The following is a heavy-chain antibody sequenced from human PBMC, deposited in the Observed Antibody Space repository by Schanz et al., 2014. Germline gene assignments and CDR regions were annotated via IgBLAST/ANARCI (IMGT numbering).Heavy chain of an antibody. CDR1: GGTFSSYA. D-gene: IGHD6-6*01. CDR2: INPSGGST. J-gene: IGHJ4*02. V-gene: IGHV1-46*03. CDR3: GRGFSRSYIDF. Sequence: QVQLVQSGAEVKKPGSPVKVSCKSSGGTFSSYAISWVRQAPGQGLEWMGIINPSGGSTRYGQKFRGRITVTTDTSTSTVYLELSSLRSDDTAVYYCGRGFSRSYIDFWGQGTLXTVSS.